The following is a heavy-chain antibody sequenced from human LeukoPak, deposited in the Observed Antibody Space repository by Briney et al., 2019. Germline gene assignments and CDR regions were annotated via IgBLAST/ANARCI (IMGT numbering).Heavy chain of an antibody. Sequence: SETLSLTCTVSGGSISSYYWSWIRQPAGKGLEWIGRIYTSGSTNYNPSLKSRVTMSVDTSKNQFSLKLSSVTAADTAVYYCAREPLSKIYYDHLDDDYWGQGTLVTVSS. CDR1: GGSISSYY. D-gene: IGHD3-22*01. V-gene: IGHV4-4*07. J-gene: IGHJ4*02. CDR3: AREPLSKIYYDHLDDDY. CDR2: IYTSGST.